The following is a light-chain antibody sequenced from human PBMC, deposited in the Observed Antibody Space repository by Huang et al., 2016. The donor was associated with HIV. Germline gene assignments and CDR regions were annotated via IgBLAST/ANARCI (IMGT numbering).Light chain of an antibody. CDR1: QRVGGN. CDR3: QQYDKWPGT. J-gene: IGKJ2*01. V-gene: IGKV3-15*01. CDR2: GAS. Sequence: EVMMTQSPATLSVSLGDKASLSCRASQRVGGNLAWYHQKPGQAPTLLIYGASDRATGISARFSGSGSGTDFKLTISSHQSEDSAVYVCQQYDKWPGTFGQGTRLQI.